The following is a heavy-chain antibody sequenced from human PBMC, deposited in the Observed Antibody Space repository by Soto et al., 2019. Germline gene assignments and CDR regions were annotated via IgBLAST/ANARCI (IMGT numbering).Heavy chain of an antibody. CDR2: IYSGGST. D-gene: IGHD7-27*01. CDR1: GFTVSSNY. J-gene: IGHJ6*02. V-gene: IGHV3-53*01. CDR3: ARELGMDYYYYGMDV. Sequence: PGGSLRLSCAVSGFTVSSNYMSWVRQAPGKGLEWVSVIYSGGSTYYADSVKGRFTISRDNSKNTLYLQMNSLRAEDTAVYYCARELGMDYYYYGMDVWGQGTTVTVSS.